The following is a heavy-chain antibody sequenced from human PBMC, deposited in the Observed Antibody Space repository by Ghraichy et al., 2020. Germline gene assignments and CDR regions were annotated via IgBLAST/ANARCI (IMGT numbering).Heavy chain of an antibody. D-gene: IGHD3-10*01. J-gene: IGHJ6*02. CDR3: ARGGITMVRGVRDPHYYYGMDV. CDR1: GGTFSSYA. V-gene: IGHV1-69*13. Sequence: VKVSCKASGGTFSSYAISWVRQAPGQGLEWMGGIIPIFGTANYAQKFQGRVTITADESTSTAYMELSSLRSEDTAVYYCARGGITMVRGVRDPHYYYGMDVCGQGTTVTVSS. CDR2: IIPIFGTA.